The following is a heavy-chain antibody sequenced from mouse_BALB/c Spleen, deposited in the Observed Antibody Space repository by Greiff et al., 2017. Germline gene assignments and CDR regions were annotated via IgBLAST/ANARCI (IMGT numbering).Heavy chain of an antibody. D-gene: IGHD1-1*01. J-gene: IGHJ1*01. CDR1: GFNIKDTY. CDR2: IDPANGNT. Sequence: EVQLQQSGAELVKPGASVKLSCTASGFNIKDTYMHWVKQRPEQGLEWIGRIDPANGNTKYDPKFQGKATITADTSSNTAYLQLSSLTSEDTAVYYCARALGSSHWYFDVWGAGTTVTVSS. V-gene: IGHV14-3*02. CDR3: ARALGSSHWYFDV.